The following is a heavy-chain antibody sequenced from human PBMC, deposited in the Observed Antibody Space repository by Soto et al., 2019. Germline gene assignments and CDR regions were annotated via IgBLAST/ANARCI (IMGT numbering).Heavy chain of an antibody. CDR3: VRQIAMSGEWAFDV. Sequence: PSETQSLTRAVSSGTINSSRYYWGWIRQPPGKGLEWMTSIYSRGLAYYKPSLQSRLTISVDTSKDRVSLNLTSVTAADTALYYCVRQIAMSGEWAFDVWGQGTMVTVSS. V-gene: IGHV4-39*01. CDR1: SGTINSSRYY. J-gene: IGHJ3*01. D-gene: IGHD3-10*01. CDR2: IYSRGLA.